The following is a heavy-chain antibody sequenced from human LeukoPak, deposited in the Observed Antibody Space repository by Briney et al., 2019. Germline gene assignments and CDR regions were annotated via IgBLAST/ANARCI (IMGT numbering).Heavy chain of an antibody. CDR3: AAEPRGSGTRWFDP. J-gene: IGHJ5*02. V-gene: IGHV1-58*01. D-gene: IGHD3-10*01. CDR2: IVVGSGNT. Sequence: SVKVSSKASGFTFTSSAVQWVRQARGQRLEWIGWIVVGSGNTNYAQKFQERVTITRDMSTSTAYMELSSLRSEDTAVYYCAAEPRGSGTRWFDPWGQGTLVTVSS. CDR1: GFTFTSSA.